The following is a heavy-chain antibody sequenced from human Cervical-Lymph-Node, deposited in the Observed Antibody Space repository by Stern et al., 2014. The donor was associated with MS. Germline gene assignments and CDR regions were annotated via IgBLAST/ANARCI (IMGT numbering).Heavy chain of an antibody. J-gene: IGHJ2*01. Sequence: MQLVESGSELKKPGASVKVSCKASGYTFTTYAINWVRQAPGQGLEWMGWINTNTGTPTYAPGFTGRFVFSLDASVSTAYLQISSLRANDTAVYYCARGWLGPDWYFDLWGRGTLVTVSS. CDR2: INTNTGTP. V-gene: IGHV7-4-1*02. D-gene: IGHD5-12*01. CDR3: ARGWLGPDWYFDL. CDR1: GYTFTTYA.